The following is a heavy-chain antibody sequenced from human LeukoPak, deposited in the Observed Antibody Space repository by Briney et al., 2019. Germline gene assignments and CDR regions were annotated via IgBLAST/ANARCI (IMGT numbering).Heavy chain of an antibody. CDR3: AALGGDPDY. V-gene: IGHV4-59*10. Sequence: PSETLSLTCAVYGGSFSGYYWSWIRQPPGKGLEWIGRIYTSGSTNYNPSLKSRVTMSVDTSKNQFSLKLSSVTAADTAVYYCAALGGDPDYWGQGTLVTVSS. J-gene: IGHJ4*02. CDR2: IYTSGST. CDR1: GGSFSGYY. D-gene: IGHD3-16*01.